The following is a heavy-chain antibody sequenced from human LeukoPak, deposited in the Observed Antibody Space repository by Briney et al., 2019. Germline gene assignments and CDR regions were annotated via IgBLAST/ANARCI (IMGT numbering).Heavy chain of an antibody. CDR2: ISNDGRNK. Sequence: SLRLSCAASGFTFSTYEMHWVCQAPGKGLERVAVISNDGRNKDYADSVKGRFTISGDNSKNTLFGQMNRLRAEETAVYYCARNLEGSNISCYKAFDIWGQGTMVTVSS. V-gene: IGHV3-30*01. J-gene: IGHJ3*02. CDR1: GFTFSTYE. D-gene: IGHD2-2*01. CDR3: ARNLEGSNISCYKAFDI.